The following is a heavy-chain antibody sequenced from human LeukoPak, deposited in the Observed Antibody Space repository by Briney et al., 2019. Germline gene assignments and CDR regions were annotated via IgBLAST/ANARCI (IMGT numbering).Heavy chain of an antibody. CDR3: ARVGFYGFDP. CDR1: GGSISSGDYY. CDR2: IYYSGST. V-gene: IGHV4-30-4*01. D-gene: IGHD2/OR15-2a*01. J-gene: IGHJ5*02. Sequence: SETLSLTCTVSGGSISSGDYYWSWLRQPPGMGLEWIGYIYYSGSTYYNPSLKSRVTISVDTSKNQFSLKLSSVTAADTALYYCARVGFYGFDPWGQGTLVTVSS.